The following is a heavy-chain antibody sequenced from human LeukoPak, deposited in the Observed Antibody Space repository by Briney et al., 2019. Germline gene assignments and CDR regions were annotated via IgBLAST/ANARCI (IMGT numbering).Heavy chain of an antibody. D-gene: IGHD4/OR15-4a*01. J-gene: IGHJ4*02. V-gene: IGHV3-15*01. Sequence: PVGSLRLSCAASRFTFSNAWMNWVRQAPGKGLEWVGRIKSKVNGETTDYAAPVKGRFTISRDDSNNMVYLQMNSLKIEDTAVYYCAIDEPNYAPYDFDYWGQGTLVTVSS. CDR3: AIDEPNYAPYDFDY. CDR2: IKSKVNGETT. CDR1: RFTFSNAW.